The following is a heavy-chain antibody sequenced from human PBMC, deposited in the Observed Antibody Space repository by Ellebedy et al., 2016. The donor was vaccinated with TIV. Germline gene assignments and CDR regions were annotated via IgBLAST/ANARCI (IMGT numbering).Heavy chain of an antibody. J-gene: IGHJ5*01. CDR1: GFNFRSYW. CDR3: ARRGSYGDYAVQINNWFDS. Sequence: GESLKISCVASGFNFRSYWMGWVRQAPGKGLEWVANIYQDGSQKYYVDSVQGRFTISRDNAKNSLYLQMNSLKVEDTAVYYCARRGSYGDYAVQINNWFDSWGQGTLVTVYS. CDR2: IYQDGSQK. D-gene: IGHD4-17*01. V-gene: IGHV3-7*01.